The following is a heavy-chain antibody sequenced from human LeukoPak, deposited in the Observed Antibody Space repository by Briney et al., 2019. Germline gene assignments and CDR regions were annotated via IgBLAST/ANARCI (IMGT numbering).Heavy chain of an antibody. J-gene: IGHJ2*01. CDR1: GGSISSYY. CDR3: ARQPASYGDYSLNWYFDL. CDR2: IYYSGST. D-gene: IGHD4-17*01. V-gene: IGHV4-59*08. Sequence: SETLSLTCTVSGGSISSYYWSWIRQPPGKGLEWLGYIYYSGSTNYNPSLKSRVTISVDTSKNQFSLKLSSVTAADTAVYYCARQPASYGDYSLNWYFDLWGRGTLVTVSS.